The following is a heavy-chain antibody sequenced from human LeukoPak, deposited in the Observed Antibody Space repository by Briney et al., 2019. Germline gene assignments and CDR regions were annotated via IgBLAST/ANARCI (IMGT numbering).Heavy chain of an antibody. CDR3: VTLKRGDIYGYFDF. CDR2: LFDRVNT. V-gene: IGHV4-59*11. D-gene: IGHD5-18*01. CDR1: GGSISSHY. J-gene: IGHJ4*02. Sequence: SETLSLTCTVSGGSISSHYWSWGRQPPGKGLEWIGYLFDRVNTKDNPSFTSRITLSADTSKNQFSLRLRCLTAADTAVYYCVTLKRGDIYGYFDFWGQGIKVTVSS.